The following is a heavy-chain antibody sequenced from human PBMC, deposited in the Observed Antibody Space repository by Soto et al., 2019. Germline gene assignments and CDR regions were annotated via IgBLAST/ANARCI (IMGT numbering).Heavy chain of an antibody. D-gene: IGHD4-17*01. CDR2: IDHSGYT. J-gene: IGHJ5*02. CDR1: GGSFSGYY. CDR3: ARVRDGFDP. Sequence: QVQLQQWGAGLLKPSETLSLTCAVYGGSFSGYYWNWIRQPPGKGLEWIGEIDHSGYTNYNPSLKSRVTMSVDTAKDQFSLRLTSVTAADTALYYCARVRDGFDPGGQGTLVTVSS. V-gene: IGHV4-34*01.